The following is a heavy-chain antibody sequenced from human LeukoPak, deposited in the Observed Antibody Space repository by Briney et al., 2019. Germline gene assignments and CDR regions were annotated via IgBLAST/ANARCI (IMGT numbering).Heavy chain of an antibody. Sequence: SETLSLTCTVSGGSISSYYWSWIRQPPGKGLEWIGYIYYSGSTNYNPSLKSRVTISVDTSKNQFSLKLSSVTAADTAVYYCARVVGGSYTLLTSTYYFDYWGQGTLVTVSS. J-gene: IGHJ4*02. V-gene: IGHV4-59*01. CDR1: GGSISSYY. CDR3: ARVVGGSYTLLTSTYYFDY. D-gene: IGHD1-26*01. CDR2: IYYSGST.